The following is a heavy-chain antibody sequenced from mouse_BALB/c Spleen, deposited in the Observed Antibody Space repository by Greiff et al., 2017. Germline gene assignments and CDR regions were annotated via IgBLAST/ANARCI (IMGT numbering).Heavy chain of an antibody. J-gene: IGHJ1*01. V-gene: IGHV5-9-4*01. CDR3: ARIYDGYYVGYFDV. CDR2: ISSGGSYT. D-gene: IGHD2-3*01. Sequence: EVKVVESGGGLVKPGGSLKLSCAASGFTFSSYAMSWVRQSPEKRLEWVAEISSGGSYTYYPDTVTGRFTISRDNAKNTLYLEMSSLRSEDTAMYYCARIYDGYYVGYFDVWGAGTTVTVSS. CDR1: GFTFSSYA.